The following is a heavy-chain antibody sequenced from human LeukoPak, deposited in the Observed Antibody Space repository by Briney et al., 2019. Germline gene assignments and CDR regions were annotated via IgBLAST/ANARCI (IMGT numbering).Heavy chain of an antibody. D-gene: IGHD5-12*01. CDR2: INPSGGST. Sequence: GASVKVSCKAPGYTFTNYYMHWVRQAPGQGLEWMGIINPSGGSTSYAQKFQGRVTMTRDMSTSAVYMELSGLRSEDTAVYYCARGYSGYFTLDYWGQGTLVTVPS. CDR3: ARGYSGYFTLDY. J-gene: IGHJ4*02. CDR1: GYTFTNYY. V-gene: IGHV1-46*01.